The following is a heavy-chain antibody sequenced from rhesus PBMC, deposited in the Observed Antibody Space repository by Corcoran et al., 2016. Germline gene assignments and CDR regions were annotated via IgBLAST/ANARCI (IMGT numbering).Heavy chain of an antibody. V-gene: IGHV3-16*02. CDR1: GFTFSNYW. CDR2: IKKKADGGTA. Sequence: EVQLVESGGGLVQPGGSMRLSGAASGFTFSNYWRSWVRQAPGKGLDWVSRIKKKADGGTADDAESSKGRFIISSDDSKNTLYLQMNSLNLEDTAADYCTRGVGYGGQGVLVTVSS. CDR3: TRGVGY. J-gene: IGHJ1*01. D-gene: IGHD2-2*01.